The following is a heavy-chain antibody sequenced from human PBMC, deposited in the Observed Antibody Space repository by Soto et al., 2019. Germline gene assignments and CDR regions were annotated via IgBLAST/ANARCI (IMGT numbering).Heavy chain of an antibody. V-gene: IGHV6-1*01. CDR1: GDSVSSNSAA. CDR3: ARTQTDWYAFDY. J-gene: IGHJ4*02. Sequence: SQTLSLTCAIFGDSVSSNSAAWNWIRQSPSRGLEWLGRTYYRSKWYNDYAMSVKSRITINPDTSKNQFSLQLNSVTPEDTSVFYFARTQTDWYAFDYWGQGTLVTVSP. CDR2: TYYRSKWYN. D-gene: IGHD3-9*01.